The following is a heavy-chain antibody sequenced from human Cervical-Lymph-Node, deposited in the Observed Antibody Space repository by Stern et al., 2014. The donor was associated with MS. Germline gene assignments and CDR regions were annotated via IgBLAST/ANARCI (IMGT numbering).Heavy chain of an antibody. J-gene: IGHJ4*02. CDR3: VRDQGGIAAS. D-gene: IGHD6-13*01. CDR2: ITPLFGTT. Sequence: VQLEESGAEVKKPGSSMKVSCKASGGTFSSIEISWVRQAPGQGLEWLGGITPLFGTTNYAPKVQGRVTIIADESTNTVNMELSSLRSEDTAVYYCVRDQGGIAASWGQGTLVTVSS. V-gene: IGHV1-69*01. CDR1: GGTFSSIE.